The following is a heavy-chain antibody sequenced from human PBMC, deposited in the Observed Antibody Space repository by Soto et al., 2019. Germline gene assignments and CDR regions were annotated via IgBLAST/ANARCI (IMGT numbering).Heavy chain of an antibody. CDR3: AREGDGYHGLRYAGX. CDR1: GYTFTSYG. CDR2: ISAYNGNT. J-gene: IGHJ4*02. Sequence: ASVKVSCKASGYTFTSYGISWVRQAPGQGLEWMGLISAYNGNTNYAQKLQGRVTMTTDTSTSTAYMELRSLRSDDTAVYYCAREGDGYHGLRYAGXWGQGTMVTVSX. D-gene: IGHD5-12*01. V-gene: IGHV1-18*01.